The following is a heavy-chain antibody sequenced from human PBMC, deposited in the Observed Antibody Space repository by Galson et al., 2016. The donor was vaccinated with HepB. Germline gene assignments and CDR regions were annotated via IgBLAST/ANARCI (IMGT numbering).Heavy chain of an antibody. CDR1: GGSISSSNW. CDR3: VRLPALAGRGLGWFDP. Sequence: SETLSLTCAVSGGSISSSNWWSWVRQPPGKGLEWIGEIYHSGRTNYNPSLKSRVSISVDKSKNQFSLRLSSVTAADTAVYYCVRLPALAGRGLGWFDPWGQGTLVTVSS. CDR2: IYHSGRT. D-gene: IGHD6-19*01. V-gene: IGHV4-4*02. J-gene: IGHJ5*02.